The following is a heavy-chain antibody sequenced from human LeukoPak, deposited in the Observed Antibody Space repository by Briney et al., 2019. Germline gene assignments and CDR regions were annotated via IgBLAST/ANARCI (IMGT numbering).Heavy chain of an antibody. CDR1: GFTFSSYA. J-gene: IGHJ4*02. CDR2: ISGSGGST. Sequence: GGSLRLSCAASGFTFSSYAMSWVRQAPGKGLEWVSAISGSGGSTYYADSVKGRFTISRDNSKNTLYLQMNSLGAEDTAVYYCAKDSRYCSSTSCYDRFDYWGQGTLVTVSS. D-gene: IGHD2-2*01. V-gene: IGHV3-23*01. CDR3: AKDSRYCSSTSCYDRFDY.